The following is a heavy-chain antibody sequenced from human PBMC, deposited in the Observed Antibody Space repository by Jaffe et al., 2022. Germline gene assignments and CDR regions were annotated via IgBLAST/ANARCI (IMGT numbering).Heavy chain of an antibody. CDR3: ARRGVRGESWDYFDY. CDR1: GYSISSGYY. D-gene: IGHD3-10*01. Sequence: QVQLQESGPGLVKPSETLSLTCAVSGYSISSGYYWGWIRQPPGKGLEWIGSIYHSGSTYYNPSLKSRVTISVDTSKNQFSLKLSSVTAADTAVYYCARRGVRGESWDYFDYWGQGTLVTVSS. CDR2: IYHSGST. J-gene: IGHJ4*02. V-gene: IGHV4-38-2*01.